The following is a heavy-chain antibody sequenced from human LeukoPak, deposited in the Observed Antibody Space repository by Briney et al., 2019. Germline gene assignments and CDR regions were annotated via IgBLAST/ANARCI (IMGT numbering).Heavy chain of an antibody. J-gene: IGHJ3*02. CDR3: ARLSMIDTFDI. CDR2: IYPGDSDT. CDR1: GYSFMTYW. D-gene: IGHD3-22*01. Sequence: GESLKISCQASGYSFMTYWIGSVRQMPGKGLEWMAIIYPGDSDTKYSPSFQDQVTISADKSINTAYLHWRSLKASDTAMYYCARLSMIDTFDIWGLGTVVTVSS. V-gene: IGHV5-51*01.